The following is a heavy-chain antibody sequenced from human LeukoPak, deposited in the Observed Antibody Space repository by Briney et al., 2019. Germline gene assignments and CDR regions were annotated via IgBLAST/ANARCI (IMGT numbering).Heavy chain of an antibody. CDR1: GFTFSNAW. Sequence: GGSLRLSCEVSGFTFSNAWMNWVRQAPRKGREWVGRIKSKTDGETRDHSAPMKGRFTISRDDSKYTQYLQMSSVKTEGTAMYYCFIAAMAYDILTGYYAAYFDFGGQGTLVTVSS. CDR2: IKSKTDGETR. J-gene: IGHJ4*02. CDR3: FIAAMAYDILTGYYAAYFDF. V-gene: IGHV3-15*01. D-gene: IGHD3-9*01.